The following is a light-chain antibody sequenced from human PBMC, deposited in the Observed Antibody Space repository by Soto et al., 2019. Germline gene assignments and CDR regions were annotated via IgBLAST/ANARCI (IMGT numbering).Light chain of an antibody. V-gene: IGKV3-20*01. Sequence: EIVMTQSPGTVSGSPGERATVSGRASQNIITNLAWYQQKPGQAPRLLIYGASSRATGIPDRFSGSGSGTDFTLTISRLEPEDFAVYYCQQYRSSPRTFGQGTKVDIK. CDR3: QQYRSSPRT. J-gene: IGKJ1*01. CDR1: QNIITN. CDR2: GAS.